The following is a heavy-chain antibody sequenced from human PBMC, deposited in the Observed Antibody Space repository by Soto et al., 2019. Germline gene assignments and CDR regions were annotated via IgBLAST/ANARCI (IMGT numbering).Heavy chain of an antibody. D-gene: IGHD5-12*01. V-gene: IGHV4-39*01. Sequence: QLQLQESGPGLVKPSETLSLTCTVSGGSISSSSYYWGWIRQPPGKGLEWIGSIYYSGSTYYNPSLKSRVTISVDTSKNKFSLKLSSVTAADTAVYYCARVGWLRLNYYYYYGMDVWGQGTTVTVSS. J-gene: IGHJ6*02. CDR2: IYYSGST. CDR1: GGSISSSSYY. CDR3: ARVGWLRLNYYYYYGMDV.